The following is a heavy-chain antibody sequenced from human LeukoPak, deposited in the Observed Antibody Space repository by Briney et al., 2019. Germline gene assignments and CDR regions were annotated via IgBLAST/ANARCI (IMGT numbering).Heavy chain of an antibody. CDR3: SKDAASGTYGTFDY. CDR1: GFTFSSYA. V-gene: IGHV3-23*01. J-gene: IGHJ4*02. CDR2: ISGSGNLT. D-gene: IGHD3-10*01. Sequence: GGSLRLSCAASGFTFSSYAMTWVRQAPGKGLEWVSTISGSGNLTYFADSVKGRFTISRDNSKNTLYLQMNSLRAEDTALYYCSKDAASGTYGTFDYWGQGTLVIVSS.